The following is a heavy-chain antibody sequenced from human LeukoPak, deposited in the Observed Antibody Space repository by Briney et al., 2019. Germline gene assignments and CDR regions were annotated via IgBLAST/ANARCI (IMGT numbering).Heavy chain of an antibody. D-gene: IGHD2-2*01. CDR2: ISGSGGST. CDR1: GFTFSSYW. J-gene: IGHJ5*02. V-gene: IGHV3-23*01. CDR3: SKLSCEVRGPHCSSTSPWPNWFDP. Sequence: QPGGSLRLSCAASGFTFSSYWMSWVRQAPGKGLEWVSAISGSGGSTYYADSVKGRFTISRDNSKNTLYLQMNSLRAEDTAVYYCSKLSCEVRGPHCSSTSPWPNWFDPWGQGTLVTVSS.